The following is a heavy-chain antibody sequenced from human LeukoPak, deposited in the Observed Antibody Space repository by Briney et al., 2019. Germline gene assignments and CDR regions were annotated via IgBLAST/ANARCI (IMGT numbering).Heavy chain of an antibody. CDR3: ANWGYGSGSDAFDI. D-gene: IGHD3-10*01. CDR1: GFTFSSYA. V-gene: IGHV3-23*01. Sequence: GGSLRLSSAASGFTFSSYAMSWVRQAPGKGLEWVSAISGSGGGTYYADSVKGRFTISRDNSKNTLYLQMNSLRAEDTAVYYCANWGYGSGSDAFDIWGQGTMVTVSS. J-gene: IGHJ3*02. CDR2: ISGSGGGT.